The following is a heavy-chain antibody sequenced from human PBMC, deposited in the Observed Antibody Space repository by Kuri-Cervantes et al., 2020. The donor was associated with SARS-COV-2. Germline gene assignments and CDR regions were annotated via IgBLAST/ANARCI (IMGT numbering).Heavy chain of an antibody. V-gene: IGHV4-34*01. CDR3: ARGPLVVPAANDYYYYGMDV. CDR2: IYHSGST. D-gene: IGHD2-2*01. CDR1: GGSFSGYY. Sequence: SQTLSLTCAVYGGSFSGYYWGWIRQPPGKGLEWIGSIYHSGSTYYNPSLKSRVTISVDTSKNQFSLKLSSVTAADTAVYYCARGPLVVPAANDYYYYGMDVWGQGTTVTVSS. J-gene: IGHJ6*02.